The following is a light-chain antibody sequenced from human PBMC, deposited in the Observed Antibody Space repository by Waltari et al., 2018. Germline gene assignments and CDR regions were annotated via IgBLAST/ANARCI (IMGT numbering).Light chain of an antibody. Sequence: IVMTQSPATLAVSPWERATLSSRASLSVASTLAWYQQTPGHAPRILIYDASTRATGVPARFSGSGSGRDFTLTITTVQSEDFAVYYCQQYNVWPRTFGQGTKVEI. J-gene: IGKJ1*01. CDR2: DAS. V-gene: IGKV3-15*01. CDR1: LSVAST. CDR3: QQYNVWPRT.